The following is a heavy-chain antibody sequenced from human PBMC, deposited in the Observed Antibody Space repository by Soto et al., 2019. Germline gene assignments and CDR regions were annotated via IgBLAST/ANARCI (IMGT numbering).Heavy chain of an antibody. CDR1: GFTFTNNN. J-gene: IGHJ4*02. CDR2: ISSSSSFR. V-gene: IGHV3-21*01. CDR3: ARDPPLSVLVVVATDDF. Sequence: VGSLRLSCAASGFTFTNNNMNWVRQAPGKGLEWVSSISSSSSFRNYADSVKGRFSISRDNDKKLVYLQMDSLRAEDTAVYYCARDPPLSVLVVVATDDFWGQGTLVTVSS. D-gene: IGHD3-22*01.